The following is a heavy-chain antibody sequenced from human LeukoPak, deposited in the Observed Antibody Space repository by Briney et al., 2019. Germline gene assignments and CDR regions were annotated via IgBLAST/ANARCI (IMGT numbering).Heavy chain of an antibody. J-gene: IGHJ6*02. V-gene: IGHV1-24*01. Sequence: ASVKVSCKVSGYTLTELSMHWVRQAPGKGLEWMGGFDPEDGETIYAQKFRGRVTMTEDTSTDTAYMELSSLRSEDTAVYYCATDPYGDYVPAYGMDVWGQGTTVTVSS. CDR3: ATDPYGDYVPAYGMDV. CDR1: GYTLTELS. D-gene: IGHD4-17*01. CDR2: FDPEDGET.